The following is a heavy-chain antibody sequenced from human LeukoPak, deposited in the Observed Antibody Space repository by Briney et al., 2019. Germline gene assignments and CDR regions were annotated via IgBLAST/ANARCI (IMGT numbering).Heavy chain of an antibody. CDR2: INHSGST. J-gene: IGHJ6*03. D-gene: IGHD3-3*01. CDR1: GGSISSSSYY. Sequence: PSETLSLTCTVSGGSISSSSYYWGWIRQPPGKGLEWIGEINHSGSTNYNPSLKSRVTISVDTSKNQFSLKLSSVTAADTAVYYSASQVLRLNMDVWGKGTTVTVSS. V-gene: IGHV4-39*07. CDR3: ASQVLRLNMDV.